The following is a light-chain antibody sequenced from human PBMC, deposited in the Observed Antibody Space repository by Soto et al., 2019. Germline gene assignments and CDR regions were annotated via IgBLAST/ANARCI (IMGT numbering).Light chain of an antibody. CDR2: DDS. CDR1: NIGGKT. V-gene: IGLV3-21*02. CDR3: QVWAGGTDHLYV. Sequence: SYELTQPPSVSVAPGQTARITCGGNNIGGKTVHWYQQRPGQAPVLVVYDDSDRPSGIPERFPGSNSGNTATLTISRVEAGDEADYYCQVWAGGTDHLYVFGTGTKVTVL. J-gene: IGLJ1*01.